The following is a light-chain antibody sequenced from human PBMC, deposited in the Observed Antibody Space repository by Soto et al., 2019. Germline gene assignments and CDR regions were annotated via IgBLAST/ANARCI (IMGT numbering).Light chain of an antibody. J-gene: IGKJ1*01. CDR2: DAS. V-gene: IGKV1-5*01. CDR3: QQYNSYSRP. Sequence: DIQMTQSPATLAASVGDRVTITCRASQSISSWLAWYQQKPGKAPKLLIYDASSLESGVPSRFSGSGSGTEFTLTISRLQPDDFATYYCQQYNSYSRPFGQGTKVDIK. CDR1: QSISSW.